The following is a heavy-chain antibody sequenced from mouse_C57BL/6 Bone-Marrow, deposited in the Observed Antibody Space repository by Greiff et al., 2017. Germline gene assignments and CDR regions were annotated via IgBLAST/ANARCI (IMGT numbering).Heavy chain of an antibody. CDR1: GYTFTSYG. D-gene: IGHD1-1*02. J-gene: IGHJ2*01. CDR3: ARRKVGDY. Sequence: VQLQQSGAELARAGASVKLSCKASGYTFTSYGISWVKQRTGQGLEWIGEIYPRSGNTYYNEKFKGKATLTADKSSSTAYMELRSLTSEDSAVYFCARRKVGDYWGQGTTLTVSS. CDR2: IYPRSGNT. V-gene: IGHV1-81*01.